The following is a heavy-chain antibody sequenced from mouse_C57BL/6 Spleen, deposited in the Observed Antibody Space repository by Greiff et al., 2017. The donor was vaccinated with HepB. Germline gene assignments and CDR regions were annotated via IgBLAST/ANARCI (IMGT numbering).Heavy chain of an antibody. V-gene: IGHV5-4*01. CDR2: ISDGGSYT. CDR3: ARDGVVAPYWYFDV. J-gene: IGHJ1*03. CDR1: GFTFSSYA. D-gene: IGHD1-1*01. Sequence: EVQLVESGGGLVKPGGSLKLSCAASGFTFSSYAMSWVRQTPEKRLEWVATISDGGSYTYYPDNVKGRFTISRDNAKNNLYLQMSHLKSEDTAMYYCARDGVVAPYWYFDVWGTGTTVTVSS.